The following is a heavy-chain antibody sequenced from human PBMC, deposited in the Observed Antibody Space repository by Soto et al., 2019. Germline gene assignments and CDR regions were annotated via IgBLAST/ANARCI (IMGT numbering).Heavy chain of an antibody. J-gene: IGHJ6*02. D-gene: IGHD6-19*01. CDR1: GFTFSNYA. V-gene: IGHV3-23*01. CDR2: ISDSGDNT. CDR3: AKDPDTFQSSSGWSLYMVV. Sequence: GGYLRLSCAASGFTFSNYAMNWVRKAPGKGLEWVSGISDSGDNTFYADSVRGRFTVSRDNSKNTLYLQMDSLRAEDTAVFYCAKDPDTFQSSSGWSLYMVVWGQGTRVNVSS.